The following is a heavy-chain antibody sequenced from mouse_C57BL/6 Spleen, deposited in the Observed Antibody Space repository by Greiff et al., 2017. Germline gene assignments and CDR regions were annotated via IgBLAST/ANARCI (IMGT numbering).Heavy chain of an antibody. D-gene: IGHD1-1*01. CDR3: ARLDYYGSSYVGYFDV. J-gene: IGHJ1*03. CDR2: IYPGDGDT. Sequence: QVQLQQSGPELVKPGASVKISCKASGYAFSSSWMNWVKQRPGKGLEWIGRIYPGDGDTNYNGKFKGKATLTADKSSSTAYMQLSSLTSEDSAVYFCARLDYYGSSYVGYFDVWGTGTTVTVSS. CDR1: GYAFSSSW. V-gene: IGHV1-82*01.